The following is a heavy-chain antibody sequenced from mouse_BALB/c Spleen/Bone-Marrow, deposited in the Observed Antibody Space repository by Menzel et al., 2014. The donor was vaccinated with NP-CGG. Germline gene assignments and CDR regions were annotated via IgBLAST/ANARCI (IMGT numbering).Heavy chain of an antibody. CDR3: ARWEYYAMDY. V-gene: IGHV14-3*02. CDR1: GFNIKDTH. D-gene: IGHD4-1*01. Sequence: VQLKESGAELVKPGASVKLSCTASGFNIKDTHIHWVKQRPEQGLEWIGRIDPANGNTKYDPKFQGKATITADTSSNTAYLQLSSLTSEDTAVYYCARWEYYAMDYWGQGTSVTVSS. J-gene: IGHJ4*01. CDR2: IDPANGNT.